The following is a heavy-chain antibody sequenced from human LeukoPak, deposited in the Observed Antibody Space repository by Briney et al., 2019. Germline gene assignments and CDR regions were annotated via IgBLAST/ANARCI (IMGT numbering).Heavy chain of an antibody. J-gene: IGHJ5*02. CDR3: ARGEGYYSIRNNWFDP. CDR2: ISVYNDNT. Sequence: ASVKVSCKASGYSFNSYGVNWVRQAPGQGLEWMGRISVYNDNTNYAQKFQGRVTMTTDTSTSTVYMELRSLRSEDTAVYYCARGEGYYSIRNNWFDPWGQGTLVTVSS. CDR1: GYSFNSYG. V-gene: IGHV1-18*01. D-gene: IGHD3-3*01.